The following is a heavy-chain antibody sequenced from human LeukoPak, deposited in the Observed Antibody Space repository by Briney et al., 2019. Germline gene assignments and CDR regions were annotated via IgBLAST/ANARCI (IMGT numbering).Heavy chain of an antibody. Sequence: GGSLRLSCAPSVFTLSSYWMHWVRQAPGKGLVWVSRINSDGSRTSYADSVKGRFTISRDYAKNMLFLQMSSLRVEDTAVYYCTRDLRYFGLDYWGQGSLVIVSS. J-gene: IGHJ4*02. V-gene: IGHV3-74*01. CDR1: VFTLSSYW. D-gene: IGHD3-9*01. CDR2: INSDGSRT. CDR3: TRDLRYFGLDY.